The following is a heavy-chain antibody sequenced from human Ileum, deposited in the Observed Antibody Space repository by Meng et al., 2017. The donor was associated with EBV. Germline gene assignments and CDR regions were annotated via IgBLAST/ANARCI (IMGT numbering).Heavy chain of an antibody. V-gene: IGHV4-4*02. CDR3: ARVVEGLLIDY. CDR1: GSSISCSNW. D-gene: IGHD2-15*01. J-gene: IGHJ4*02. CDR2: IYHSGST. Sequence: QVQASAPGEVAPSRALSLTCAVCGSSISCSNWWSWVRQHPGKGLDWIGEIYHSGSTNYNPSLKSRVTISVDKSKNQFSLNLSSVTAADTAVYDCARVVEGLLIDYWGQGTLVTVSS.